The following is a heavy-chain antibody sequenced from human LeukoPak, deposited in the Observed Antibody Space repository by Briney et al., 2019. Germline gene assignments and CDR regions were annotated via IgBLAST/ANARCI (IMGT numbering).Heavy chain of an antibody. J-gene: IGHJ4*02. CDR1: GFTFSSYS. CDR3: ARVLLANYDILTGPFDS. CDR2: ISSSSIYI. V-gene: IGHV3-21*01. Sequence: GGSLRLSCAASGFTFSSYSMNWVRQAPGKGLEWVSSISSSSIYIYYADSVKGRFTISRDNAKNSLYLQMNTLEAEDTALYYCARVLLANYDILTGPFDSWGQGTLVTVSS. D-gene: IGHD3-9*01.